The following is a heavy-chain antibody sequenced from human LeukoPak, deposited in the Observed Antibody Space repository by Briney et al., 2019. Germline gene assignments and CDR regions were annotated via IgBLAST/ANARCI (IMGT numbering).Heavy chain of an antibody. CDR1: GGSISSSSYY. J-gene: IGHJ4*02. CDR3: ARAPYYYDSSGYYPTSYYFDY. V-gene: IGHV4-39*07. CDR2: IYYSGST. Sequence: SETLSLTCTVSGGSISSSSYYWGWIRQPPGKGLEWIGSIYYSGSTYYNPSLKSRVTISVDTSKNQFSLKLSSVTAADTAVYYCARAPYYYDSSGYYPTSYYFDYWGQGTLVTVSS. D-gene: IGHD3-22*01.